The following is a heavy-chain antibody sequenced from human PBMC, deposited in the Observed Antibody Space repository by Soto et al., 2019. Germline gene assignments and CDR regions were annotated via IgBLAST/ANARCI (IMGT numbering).Heavy chain of an antibody. J-gene: IGHJ6*03. D-gene: IGHD1-1*01. CDR1: GGSISGYY. CDR3: ARGLGTGNYYYYYYMDV. Sequence: SETLSLTWAVYGGSISGYYWSWIRQPPGKGLEWIGEINHSGSTNYNPTLKSRVTISVDTSKNQFSLKLSSVTAADTAVYYCARGLGTGNYYYYYYMDVWGKGTTVTVSS. CDR2: INHSGST. V-gene: IGHV4-34*01.